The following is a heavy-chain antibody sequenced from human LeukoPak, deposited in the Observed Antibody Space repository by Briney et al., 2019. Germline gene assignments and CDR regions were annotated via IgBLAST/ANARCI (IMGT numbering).Heavy chain of an antibody. V-gene: IGHV5-51*07. CDR3: ARRGRRGYSGYDLLDY. J-gene: IGHJ4*02. CDR2: IYPGDSDT. CDR1: GYSFTSYW. D-gene: IGHD5-12*01. Sequence: GESLKISCKGSGYSFTSYWIGWVHQMPGKGLEWMGIIYPGDSDTRYSPSFQGQVTISADKSISTAYLQWSSLKASDTAMYYCARRGRRGYSGYDLLDYWGQGTLVTVSS.